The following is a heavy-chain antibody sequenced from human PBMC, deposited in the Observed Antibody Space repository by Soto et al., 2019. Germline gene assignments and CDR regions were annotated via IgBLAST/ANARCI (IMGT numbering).Heavy chain of an antibody. J-gene: IGHJ4*02. CDR2: IYHSGST. Sequence: WVRQMPGKGLEWIGYIYHSGSTYYNPSLKSRVTISVDRSKNQFSLKLSSVTAADTAVYYCARLRVTTVDYWGQGTLVTVSS. V-gene: IGHV4-30-2*01. CDR3: ARLRVTTVDY. D-gene: IGHD4-17*01.